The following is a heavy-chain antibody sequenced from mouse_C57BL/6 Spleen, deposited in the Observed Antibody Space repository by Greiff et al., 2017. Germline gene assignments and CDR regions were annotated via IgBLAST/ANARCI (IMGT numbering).Heavy chain of an antibody. CDR2: INPNNGGT. J-gene: IGHJ1*03. D-gene: IGHD2-4*01. Sequence: VQLQQSGPELVKPGASVKISCKASGYTFTDYYMNWVKQSHGKSLEWIGDINPNNGGTSYNQKFKGKATLTVDKSSSTAYMEHRSLTSEDSAVYYCARYHYDYDGWYFDVWGTGTTVTVSS. CDR3: ARYHYDYDGWYFDV. V-gene: IGHV1-26*01. CDR1: GYTFTDYY.